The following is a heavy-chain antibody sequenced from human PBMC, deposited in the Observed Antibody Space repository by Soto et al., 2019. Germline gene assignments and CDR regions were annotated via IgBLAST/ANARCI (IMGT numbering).Heavy chain of an antibody. CDR1: GGSFSGYY. CDR2: INHSGST. D-gene: IGHD3-9*01. V-gene: IGHV4-34*01. Sequence: SETLSLTCAVYGGSFSGYYWSWIRQPPGKGLEWIGEINHSGSTNYNPSLKSRVTISVDTSKNQFSLKLSSVTAADTAVYYCARGYYDSLTGYRGFWFDPWGQGTLVTVSS. J-gene: IGHJ5*02. CDR3: ARGYYDSLTGYRGFWFDP.